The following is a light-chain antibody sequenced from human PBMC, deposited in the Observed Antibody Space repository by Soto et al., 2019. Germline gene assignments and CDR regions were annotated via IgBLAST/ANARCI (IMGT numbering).Light chain of an antibody. CDR3: QQYNSWPPSIT. Sequence: EIVLTQSPGTLSLSPGEGGTLSCRASQSISSSYLAWYQQKPGQSPRLLFYAASSRATGVPDRFSGSGSGTDFTLTISRLEPEDFAVYYCQQYNSWPPSITFGQGTRLEIK. J-gene: IGKJ5*01. CDR2: AAS. CDR1: QSISSSY. V-gene: IGKV3-20*01.